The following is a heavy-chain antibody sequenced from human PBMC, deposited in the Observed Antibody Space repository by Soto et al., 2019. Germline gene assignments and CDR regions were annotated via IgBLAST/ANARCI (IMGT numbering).Heavy chain of an antibody. CDR3: ARDSYSGSSGWFDP. J-gene: IGHJ5*02. CDR2: INPNSGGT. V-gene: IGHV1-2*02. Sequence: GASVKVSCKASGYTFTVFYMHCVLQSPLQGREWMGWINPNSGGTNYAQKFQGRVTMTRDTSISTAYMELSRLRSDDTAVYYCARDSYSGSSGWFDPWGQGTLVTVSS. CDR1: GYTFTVFY. D-gene: IGHD1-26*01.